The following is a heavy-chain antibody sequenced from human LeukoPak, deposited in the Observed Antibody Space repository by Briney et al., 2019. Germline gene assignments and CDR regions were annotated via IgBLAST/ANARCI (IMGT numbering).Heavy chain of an antibody. Sequence: GGSLRLSRAASGFTFSSYAMSWVRQAPGKGLEWVSAISGSGGSTYYADSVKGRFTISRDNSKNTLYLQMNSLRAEDTAVYYCGEGWYAYYFDYWGQGTLVTVSS. CDR3: GEGWYAYYFDY. D-gene: IGHD6-13*01. V-gene: IGHV3-23*01. CDR2: ISGSGGST. J-gene: IGHJ4*02. CDR1: GFTFSSYA.